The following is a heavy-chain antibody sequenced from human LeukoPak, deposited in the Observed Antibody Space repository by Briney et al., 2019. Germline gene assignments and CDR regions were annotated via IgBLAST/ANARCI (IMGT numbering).Heavy chain of an antibody. CDR3: AKITVAKGFDY. V-gene: IGHV3-23*01. J-gene: IGHJ4*02. D-gene: IGHD6-19*01. CDR1: GFTFSNYA. CDR2: ITGSGGNT. Sequence: GGSLRLSCAASGFTFSNYAMTWVRQAPGKGLEWVSAITGSGGNTYYADSVKGRFTISRDNSKNTLYLQMNSLRAEDTAVYYCAKITVAKGFDYWGQGTLVTVSS.